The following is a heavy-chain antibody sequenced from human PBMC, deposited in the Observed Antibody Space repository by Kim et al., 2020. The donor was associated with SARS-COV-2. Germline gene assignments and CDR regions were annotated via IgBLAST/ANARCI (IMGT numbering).Heavy chain of an antibody. Sequence: SETLSLTCTVSGGSISSYYWSWIRQPPGKGLEWIGYIYYSGSTNYNPSLKSRVTISVDTSKNQFSLKLSSVTAADTAVYYCARDRGDCSGGSCYRYYYYGMDVWGQGTTVTVSS. D-gene: IGHD2-15*01. CDR3: ARDRGDCSGGSCYRYYYYGMDV. V-gene: IGHV4-59*13. J-gene: IGHJ6*02. CDR2: IYYSGST. CDR1: GGSISSYY.